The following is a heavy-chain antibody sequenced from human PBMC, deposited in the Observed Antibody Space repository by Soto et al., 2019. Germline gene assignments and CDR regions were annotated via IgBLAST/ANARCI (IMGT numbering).Heavy chain of an antibody. CDR2: INHSGST. CDR3: ARAVAVAGKYDY. J-gene: IGHJ4*02. D-gene: IGHD6-19*01. CDR1: GGSFSGYY. Sequence: PXETLSLTFAVYGGSFSGYYWSWIRQPPGKGLEWIGEINHSGSTNYNPSLKSRVTISVDTSKNQFSLKLSSVTAADTAVYYCARAVAVAGKYDYWGQGTLVTVSS. V-gene: IGHV4-34*01.